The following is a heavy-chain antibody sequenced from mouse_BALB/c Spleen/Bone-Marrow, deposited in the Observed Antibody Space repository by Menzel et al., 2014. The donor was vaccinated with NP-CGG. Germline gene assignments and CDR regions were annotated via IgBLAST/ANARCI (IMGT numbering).Heavy chain of an antibody. J-gene: IGHJ3*01. CDR1: GYSFTSYW. Sequence: QVQLQQSGPQLVRPGASVKISCKASGYSFTSYWMHWVKQRPGQGLEWIGMIDPSDSETRLNLKFKDKATLTVDKSSSTAYMQLSSPTSEDSAVYYCASPSDGNPFAYWGQGTLVTVSA. CDR3: ASPSDGNPFAY. V-gene: IGHV1S127*01. CDR2: IDPSDSET. D-gene: IGHD2-1*01.